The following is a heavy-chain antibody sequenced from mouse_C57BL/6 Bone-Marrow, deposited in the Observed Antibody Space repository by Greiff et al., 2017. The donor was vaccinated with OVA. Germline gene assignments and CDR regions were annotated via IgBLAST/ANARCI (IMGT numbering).Heavy chain of an antibody. CDR1: GYTFTSYG. CDR2: IYPRSGNT. Sequence: VQLQQSGAELARPGASVKLSCKASGYTFTSYGISWVKQRTGQGLEWIGEIYPRSGNTYYNEKFKGKATLTADKSSSTAYMELRSLKSEDSAVYFCARSGLGPFYAMDYWGQGTSVTVTS. J-gene: IGHJ4*01. V-gene: IGHV1-81*01. CDR3: ARSGLGPFYAMDY. D-gene: IGHD4-1*01.